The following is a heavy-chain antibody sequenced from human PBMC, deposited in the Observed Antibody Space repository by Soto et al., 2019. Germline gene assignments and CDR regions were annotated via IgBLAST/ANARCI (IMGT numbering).Heavy chain of an antibody. CDR2: INHSGST. CDR3: AREGYY. J-gene: IGHJ4*02. Sequence: SETLSLTCAVYGGSFSGYYRSWIRQPPGKGLEWIGEINHSGSTNYNPSLKSRVTISVDTSKNQFSLKLSPVTAADTAVYYCAREGYYWGQGTLVTVSS. V-gene: IGHV4-34*01. CDR1: GGSFSGYY.